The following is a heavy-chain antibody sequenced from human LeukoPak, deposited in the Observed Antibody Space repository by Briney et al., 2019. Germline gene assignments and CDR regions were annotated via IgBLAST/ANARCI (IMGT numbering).Heavy chain of an antibody. D-gene: IGHD3-22*01. CDR1: GGSISSSSYY. CDR3: AGTYYYDSSGPSI. J-gene: IGHJ3*02. V-gene: IGHV4-39*07. CDR2: IYHSGST. Sequence: SETLSLTCTVSGGSISSSSYYWGWHRQPPGMGLEWIVSIYHSGSTYYNPSLKSRVTISVYTSKNQFSLKLSSVTAADTAVYYCAGTYYYDSSGPSIWGQGTMVTVSS.